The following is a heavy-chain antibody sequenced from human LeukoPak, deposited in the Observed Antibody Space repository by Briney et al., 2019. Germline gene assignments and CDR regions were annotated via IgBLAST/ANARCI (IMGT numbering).Heavy chain of an antibody. CDR3: ARYYYYGSGRVWFDP. D-gene: IGHD3-10*01. Sequence: PSETLSLTCTVSGGSISSSGCYWGWIRQPPGKGLEWIGSIYYSWSTYYSPSLKSRVTISVDTSKNQFSLKLSSVTAADTAVYYCARYYYYGSGRVWFDPWGQGTLVTVSS. CDR2: IYYSWST. CDR1: GGSISSSGCY. J-gene: IGHJ5*02. V-gene: IGHV4-39*07.